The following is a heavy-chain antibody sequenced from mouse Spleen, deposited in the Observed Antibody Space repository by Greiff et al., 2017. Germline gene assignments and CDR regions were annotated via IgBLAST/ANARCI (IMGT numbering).Heavy chain of an antibody. J-gene: IGHJ1*01. CDR3: ARSGSSGYWYFDV. CDR1: GYSFTSYY. CDR2: IYPGSGNT. Sequence: VHLVESGPELVKPGASVKISCKASGYSFTSYYIHWVKQRPGQGLEWIGWIYPGSGNTKYNEKFKGKATLTADTSSSTAYMQLSSLTSEDSAVYYCARSGSSGYWYFDVWGAGTTVTVSS. V-gene: IGHV1-66*01. D-gene: IGHD1-1*01.